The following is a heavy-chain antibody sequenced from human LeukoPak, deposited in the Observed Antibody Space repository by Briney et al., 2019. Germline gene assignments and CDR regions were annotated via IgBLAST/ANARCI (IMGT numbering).Heavy chain of an antibody. V-gene: IGHV4-39*07. CDR2: FYYSRMP. J-gene: IGHJ4*02. CDR3: ASAYYDILGGHFDY. Sequence: SETLSLTCTVSYGSLCDISYYWGWIRQPPGKGLEWIGSFYYSRMPYYNSSLKSRVTISVDTSKNQFSLKVTSVTAADTAVYYCASAYYDILGGHFDYWGQGTLVTVSS. D-gene: IGHD3-9*01. CDR1: YGSLCDISYY.